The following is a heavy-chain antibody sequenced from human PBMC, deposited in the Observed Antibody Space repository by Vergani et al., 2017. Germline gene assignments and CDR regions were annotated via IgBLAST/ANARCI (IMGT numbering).Heavy chain of an antibody. Sequence: QVQLQESGPGLVKPSEPLSLTCTVSGGSISSYYWSWIRQPPGKGLEWIGYIYYSGSTNYNPSLKSRVTISVDTSKNQFSLKLSSVTAADTAVYYCARVWAPGGNYYMDVWGKGTTVTVSS. CDR1: GGSISSYY. J-gene: IGHJ6*03. D-gene: IGHD1-14*01. CDR2: IYYSGST. V-gene: IGHV4-59*01. CDR3: ARVWAPGGNYYMDV.